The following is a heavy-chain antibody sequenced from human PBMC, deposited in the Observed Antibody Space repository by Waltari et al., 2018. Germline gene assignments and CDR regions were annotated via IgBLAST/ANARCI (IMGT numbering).Heavy chain of an antibody. CDR1: GVSITSNRNY. CDR2: VSYSGTN. J-gene: IGHJ3*01. D-gene: IGHD5-12*01. V-gene: IGHV4-39*01. Sequence: QLQLQESGPRLVRPSETLSLICRVSGVSITSNRNYWAWIRQSPGQGLEWIGTVSYSGTNNISPSLKSRVSVSRDTSKNQVSLILGSVTAADMAVYYCATYIGASVGTAAFDVWGQGTMVTVSS. CDR3: ATYIGASVGTAAFDV.